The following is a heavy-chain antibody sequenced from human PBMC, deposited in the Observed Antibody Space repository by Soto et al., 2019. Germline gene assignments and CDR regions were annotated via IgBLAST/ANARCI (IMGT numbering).Heavy chain of an antibody. CDR3: AKANARGIVRDTPMQYFDY. Sequence: QPGGSLRLSCAASGFTFSSYAMSWVRQAPGKGLEWVSAISGSGGSTYYADSVKGRFTISRDNSKNTLYLQMNSLRAEDTAVYYCAKANARGIVRDTPMQYFDYWGQGTLVTVSS. J-gene: IGHJ4*02. CDR2: ISGSGGST. D-gene: IGHD1-26*01. V-gene: IGHV3-23*01. CDR1: GFTFSSYA.